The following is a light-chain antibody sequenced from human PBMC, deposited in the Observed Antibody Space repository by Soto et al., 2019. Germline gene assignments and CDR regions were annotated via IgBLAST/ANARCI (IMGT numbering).Light chain of an antibody. CDR1: QSVSSTY. J-gene: IGKJ1*01. CDR2: GAS. V-gene: IGKV3-20*01. CDR3: QQFADSWT. Sequence: EIVLTQSPGTQYLSPGERATLSCRASQSVSSTYLAWYQQKPGQAPRLLIYGASTRATGIPDRFSGGGSGTDFTLNLSRLEPEDFAVYYCQQFADSWTFGQGTKVEIK.